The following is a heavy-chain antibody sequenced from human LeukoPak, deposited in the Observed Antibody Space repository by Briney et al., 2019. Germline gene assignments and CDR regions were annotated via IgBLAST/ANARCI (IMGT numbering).Heavy chain of an antibody. J-gene: IGHJ4*02. CDR3: ARDSAGYSSSWYGFDY. Sequence: SVKVSCKASGGTFSSYAISWVRQAPGQGLEWMGGIIPILGIANYAQKFQGRVTITADKSTSTAYMELSSLRSEDTAVYYCARDSAGYSSSWYGFDYWGQGTLVTVSS. D-gene: IGHD6-13*01. CDR2: IIPILGIA. V-gene: IGHV1-69*04. CDR1: GGTFSSYA.